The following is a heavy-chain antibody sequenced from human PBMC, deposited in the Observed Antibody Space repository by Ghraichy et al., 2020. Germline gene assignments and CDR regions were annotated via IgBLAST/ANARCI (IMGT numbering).Heavy chain of an antibody. CDR2: TYYRSKWYN. CDR3: ARSDEAGGNSPEDYYYYYYMDV. Sequence: SQTLSLTCAISGDSVSSNSAAWNWIRQSPSRGLEWLGRTYYRSKWYNDYAVSVKSRITINPDTSKNQFSLQLNSVTPEDTAVYYCARSDEAGGNSPEDYYYYYYMDVWGKGTTVTVSS. J-gene: IGHJ6*03. CDR1: GDSVSSNSAA. D-gene: IGHD4-23*01. V-gene: IGHV6-1*01.